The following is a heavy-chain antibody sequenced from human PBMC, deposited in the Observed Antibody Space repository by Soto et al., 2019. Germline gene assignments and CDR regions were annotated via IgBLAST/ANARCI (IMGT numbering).Heavy chain of an antibody. Sequence: EASVKVSCKASGYTFSSYAISWVRQAPGQGLEWMGGIIPIFGTANYAQKFQGRVTITADESTSTAYMELSSLRSEDTAVYYCASMYSSSPPVIFDYWGQGTLVTVSS. CDR1: GYTFSSYA. J-gene: IGHJ4*02. CDR2: IIPIFGTA. CDR3: ASMYSSSPPVIFDY. D-gene: IGHD6-6*01. V-gene: IGHV1-69*13.